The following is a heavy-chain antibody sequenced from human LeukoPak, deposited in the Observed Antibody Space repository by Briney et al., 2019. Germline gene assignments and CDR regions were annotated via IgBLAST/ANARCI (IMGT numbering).Heavy chain of an antibody. CDR3: ASSSWYGDAFDI. J-gene: IGHJ3*02. D-gene: IGHD6-13*01. Sequence: GGSLRLSCAASGFTFEDYGMSWVRQAPGKGLEWVSGINWNGGSTGYADSVKGRFTISRDNAKNSLYLQMNSLRAEDTALYYCASSSWYGDAFDIWGQGTMVTVSS. CDR2: INWNGGST. CDR1: GFTFEDYG. V-gene: IGHV3-20*04.